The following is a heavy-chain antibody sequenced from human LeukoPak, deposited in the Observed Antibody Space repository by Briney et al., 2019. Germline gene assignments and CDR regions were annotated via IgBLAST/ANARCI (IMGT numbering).Heavy chain of an antibody. CDR2: INPSAGTT. Sequence: GASVKVSCKASGYTFTSYYMHWVRQAPGQGLEWLGIINPSAGTTSYAQKFQGRVTMTRDMSTSTVYMELSSLRSEDSTVYYCARAVSPLGAFDIWGQGTMVIVSS. D-gene: IGHD4-17*01. J-gene: IGHJ3*02. V-gene: IGHV1-46*01. CDR1: GYTFTSYY. CDR3: ARAVSPLGAFDI.